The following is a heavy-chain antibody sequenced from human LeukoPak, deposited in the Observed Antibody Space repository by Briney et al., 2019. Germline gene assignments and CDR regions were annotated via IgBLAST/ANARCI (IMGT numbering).Heavy chain of an antibody. J-gene: IGHJ4*02. V-gene: IGHV3-30*18. D-gene: IGHD5-24*01. Sequence: GGSLRLSCTASGFSFSGYGMHWVRQAPGKGLEWLAVISHDASDEYYADSVKGRFTISRDNAKNMIYLQMISLRAEDTAVYYCVKALEGQTSGYWGQGTRVTVST. CDR2: ISHDASDE. CDR1: GFSFSGYG. CDR3: VKALEGQTSGY.